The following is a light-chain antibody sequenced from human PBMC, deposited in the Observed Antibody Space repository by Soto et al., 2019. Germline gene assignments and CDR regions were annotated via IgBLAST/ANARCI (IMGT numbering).Light chain of an antibody. CDR1: QSISSW. CDR2: KPS. Sequence: DIQMTQSPSTLSASVGDRVTITCRASQSISSWLAWYQQKPGKAPKLLIYKPSSLESVAPSRFSGSGSGTEFTHTISILQADDFVTYYCQQYNSSQTFGQGTKVESK. V-gene: IGKV1-5*03. CDR3: QQYNSSQT. J-gene: IGKJ1*01.